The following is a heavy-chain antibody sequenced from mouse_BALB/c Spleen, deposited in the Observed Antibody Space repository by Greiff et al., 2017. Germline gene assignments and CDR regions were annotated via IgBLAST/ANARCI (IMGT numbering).Heavy chain of an antibody. D-gene: IGHD2-12*01. CDR1: GFTFSSFG. Sequence: EVQLVESGGGLVQPGGSRKLSCAASGFTFSSFGMHWVRQAPEKGLEWVAYISSGSSTIYYADTVKGRFTISRDNPKNTLFLQMTSLRSEDTAMYYCARLRRDYYAMDYWGQGTSVTVSS. V-gene: IGHV5-17*02. CDR2: ISSGSSTI. J-gene: IGHJ4*01. CDR3: ARLRRDYYAMDY.